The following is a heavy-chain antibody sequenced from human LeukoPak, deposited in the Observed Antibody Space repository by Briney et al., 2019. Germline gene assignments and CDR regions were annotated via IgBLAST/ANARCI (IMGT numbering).Heavy chain of an antibody. Sequence: GGSLRLSCAASGFTFYDYFMTWIRQSPGKGLEWVSYISPSGSTIYYAESVKGRFTVSRDNAKKSLYLQINSLRAEDTATYYCARVAYSSSWSVEYHFDYWGQGTLVSVPS. V-gene: IGHV3-11*04. D-gene: IGHD6-13*01. CDR2: ISPSGSTI. J-gene: IGHJ4*02. CDR1: GFTFYDYF. CDR3: ARVAYSSSWSVEYHFDY.